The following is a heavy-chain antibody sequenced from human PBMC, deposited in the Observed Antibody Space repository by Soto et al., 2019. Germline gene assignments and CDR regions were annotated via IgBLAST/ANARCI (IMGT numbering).Heavy chain of an antibody. CDR1: GGSISSYY. CDR2: IYYSGST. Sequence: SETLSLTCTVSGGSISSYYWSWIRQPPGKGLEWIGYIYYSGSTNYNPSLKSRVTISVDTSKNQFSLKLSSVTAADTAVYYCARDRGSSSWYNWFDPWGQGTLVTSPQ. D-gene: IGHD6-13*01. J-gene: IGHJ5*02. V-gene: IGHV4-59*01. CDR3: ARDRGSSSWYNWFDP.